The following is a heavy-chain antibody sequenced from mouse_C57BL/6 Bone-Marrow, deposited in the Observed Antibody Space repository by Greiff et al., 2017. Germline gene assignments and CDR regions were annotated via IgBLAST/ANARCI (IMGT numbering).Heavy chain of an antibody. J-gene: IGHJ3*01. CDR3: TSYDDGYWFAY. CDR2: IDPENGDT. Sequence: VQLQQSGAELVRPGASVKLSCTASGFNIKDDYMHWVKQRPEQGLEWIGWIDPENGDTEYASKFQGKATITADTSSNTAYLQLSSLTSEDTAVDYCTSYDDGYWFAYWGQGTLVTVSA. CDR1: GFNIKDDY. V-gene: IGHV14-4*01. D-gene: IGHD1-1*01.